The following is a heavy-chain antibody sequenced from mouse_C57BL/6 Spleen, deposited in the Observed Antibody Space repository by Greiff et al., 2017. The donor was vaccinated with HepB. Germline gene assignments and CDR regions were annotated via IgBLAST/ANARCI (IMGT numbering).Heavy chain of an antibody. J-gene: IGHJ4*01. Sequence: EVQLQQSGPVLVKPGASVKMSCKASGYTFTDYYMNWVKQSHGKSLEWIGVINPYNGGTSYNQKFKGKATLTVDKSSSTAYMELNSLTSEDSAVYYCARNPPYYAMDYWGQGTSVTVSS. V-gene: IGHV1-19*01. CDR3: ARNPPYYAMDY. CDR1: GYTFTDYY. CDR2: INPYNGGT.